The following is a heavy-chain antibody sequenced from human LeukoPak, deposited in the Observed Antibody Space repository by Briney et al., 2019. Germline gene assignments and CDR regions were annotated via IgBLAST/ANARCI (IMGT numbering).Heavy chain of an antibody. CDR3: ARGQDGDFDY. V-gene: IGHV4-38-2*02. CDR2: IYHSGST. CDR1: GYSINSDYY. Sequence: PSETLSLTCTVSGYSINSDYYWGWIRQPPGKGLEWIGSIYHSGSTYYNPSLKSRVTISVDTSKNQFSLKLSSVTAADTAVYYCARGQDGDFDYWGQGTLVTVSS. J-gene: IGHJ4*02.